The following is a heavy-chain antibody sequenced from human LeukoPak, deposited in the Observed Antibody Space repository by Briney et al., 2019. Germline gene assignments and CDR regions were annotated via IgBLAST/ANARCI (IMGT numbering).Heavy chain of an antibody. CDR2: IKHDGSDK. V-gene: IGHV3-7*01. Sequence: GGSLRLSCATSGFTFGDYWMTWVRQAPGKGLEWVANIKHDGSDKHYVDSVKGRFTISRDNASNALHLQMSRLKVEDTALYYCGRSRYYSVTYGYYYFDYWSLGTLVTVYS. J-gene: IGHJ4*02. D-gene: IGHD3-22*01. CDR1: GFTFGDYW. CDR3: GRSRYYSVTYGYYYFDY.